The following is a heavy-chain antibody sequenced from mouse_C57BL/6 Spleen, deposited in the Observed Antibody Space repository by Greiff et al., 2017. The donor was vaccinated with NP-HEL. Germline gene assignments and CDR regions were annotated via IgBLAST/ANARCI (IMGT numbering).Heavy chain of an antibody. CDR1: GYTFTSYW. Sequence: QVQLLQSGAELVRPGSSVKLSCKASGYTFTSYWMSWVKQRPIQGLEWIGNIDPSDSETYYNQKFKDKVTLTVDKSSSTAYMQLSSLTSEDSAVYYCARGANWDEKEDYFDYWGQGPTLTVSS. CDR3: ARGANWDEKEDYFDY. J-gene: IGHJ2*01. V-gene: IGHV1-52*01. D-gene: IGHD4-1*01. CDR2: IDPSDSET.